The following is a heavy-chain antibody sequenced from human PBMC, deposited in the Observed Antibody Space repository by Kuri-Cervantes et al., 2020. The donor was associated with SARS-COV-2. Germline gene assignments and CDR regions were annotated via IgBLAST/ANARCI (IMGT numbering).Heavy chain of an antibody. CDR3: ARAGDITMIVEYYFDY. J-gene: IGHJ4*02. V-gene: IGHV3-11*04. CDR1: GFTFSDYY. CDR2: ISSSGSTI. D-gene: IGHD3-22*01. Sequence: GSLRLSCAASGFTFSDYYMSWIRQAPGKGLEWVSYISSSGSTIYYADSVKGRFTISRDNAKNSLYLQMNSLRAEDTAVYYCARAGDITMIVEYYFDYWGQGTLVTVSS.